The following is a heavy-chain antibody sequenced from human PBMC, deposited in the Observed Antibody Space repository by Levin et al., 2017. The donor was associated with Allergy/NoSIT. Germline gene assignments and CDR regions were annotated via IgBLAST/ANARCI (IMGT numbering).Heavy chain of an antibody. V-gene: IGHV4-30-4*01. D-gene: IGHD3-22*01. CDR1: GGSISSGDYY. J-gene: IGHJ4*02. Sequence: SQTLSLTCTVSGGSISSGDYYWSWIRQPPGKGLEWIGYIYYSGSTYYNPSLKSRVTIPVDTSKNQFSRKLSSVTAADTAVYYCARGVDSSGSVGQDFDYWGQGTLVTVSS. CDR2: IYYSGST. CDR3: ARGVDSSGSVGQDFDY.